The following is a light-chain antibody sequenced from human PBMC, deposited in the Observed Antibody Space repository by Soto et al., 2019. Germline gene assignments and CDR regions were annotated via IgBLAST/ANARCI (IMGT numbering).Light chain of an antibody. Sequence: DIQLTQSPSFVSASVGDRVTITCRARQDIGNFLAWYQQKPGKAPKLLIYSASTLQSGVPSRFSGSGSAAEFSLTISSLQPEDFAAYFCQQLNNYPLTFGGGTKVEI. V-gene: IGKV1-9*01. CDR2: SAS. J-gene: IGKJ4*01. CDR1: QDIGNF. CDR3: QQLNNYPLT.